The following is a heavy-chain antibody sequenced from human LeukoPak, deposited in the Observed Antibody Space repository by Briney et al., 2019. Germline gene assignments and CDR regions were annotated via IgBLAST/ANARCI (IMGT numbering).Heavy chain of an antibody. J-gene: IGHJ4*02. D-gene: IGHD4-17*01. CDR1: GYTFTNYY. CDR3: ARYGCHTDFDY. Sequence: ASVTVSCLASGYTFTNYYIHWVRQAPGQGLEWMGWTHPNIGSTTYAQKFQGRVTMTRHTFINTAYLELNSVTSHATGVYYCARYGCHTDFDYWGEGNLVTVSS. V-gene: IGHV1-2*02. CDR2: THPNIGST.